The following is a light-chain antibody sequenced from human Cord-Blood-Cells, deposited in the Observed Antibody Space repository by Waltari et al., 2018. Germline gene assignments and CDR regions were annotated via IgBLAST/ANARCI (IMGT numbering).Light chain of an antibody. CDR2: EGS. V-gene: IGLV2-23*01. CDR3: CSYAGSSTWV. J-gene: IGLJ3*02. CDR1: CSDVGSYNF. Sequence: QSALTSPASVSGFPGQSLPLSCPGTCSDVGSYNFVSWYQQHPGKAPKLMIYEGSKRPSGVSNRFSGSKSGNTASLTISGLQAEDEADYYCCSYAGSSTWVFGGGTKLTVL.